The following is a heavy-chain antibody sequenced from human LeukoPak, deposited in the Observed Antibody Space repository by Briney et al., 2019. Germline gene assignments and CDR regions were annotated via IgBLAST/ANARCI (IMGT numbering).Heavy chain of an antibody. CDR2: IYYGGGT. J-gene: IGHJ6*03. CDR3: ARCGYGDMDV. V-gene: IGHV4-59*01. CDR1: GGSISSYY. Sequence: TSETLSLTCTVSGGSISSYYWSWIRQPPGKGLEWIGYIYYGGGTNYNPSLKSRVTISVDTSKNQFSLKLSSVTAADTAVYYCARCGYGDMDVWGKGTTVTVSS. D-gene: IGHD5-18*01.